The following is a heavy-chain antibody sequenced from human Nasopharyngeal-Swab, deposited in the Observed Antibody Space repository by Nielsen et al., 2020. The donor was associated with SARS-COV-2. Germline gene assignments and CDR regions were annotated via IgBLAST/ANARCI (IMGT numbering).Heavy chain of an antibody. Sequence: WIRQPPGKGLEWVAVISYDGSNKYYADSVKGRFTISRDNSKNTLYLQMSSLRAEDTAVYYCAKDRGSSGYYYGMDVWGQGTTVTVSS. J-gene: IGHJ6*02. CDR2: ISYDGSNK. V-gene: IGHV3-30*18. D-gene: IGHD6-13*01. CDR3: AKDRGSSGYYYGMDV.